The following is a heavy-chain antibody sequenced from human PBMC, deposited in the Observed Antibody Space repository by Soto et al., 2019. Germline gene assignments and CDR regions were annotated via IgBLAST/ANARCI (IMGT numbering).Heavy chain of an antibody. CDR1: GDSLRGQS. V-gene: IGHV4-34*01. CDR2: LDQSGGT. Sequence: SETLSLTCAVVGDSLRGQSWNWIRQSPGKGLEWIGELDQSGGTNYNPSLKSRAIISDDTSKNQFSLTLTSVTAEDTAVYYCAKEETSSSPPYYYYYGMDVWGQGTTVTVSS. CDR3: AKEETSSSPPYYYYYGMDV. D-gene: IGHD6-6*01. J-gene: IGHJ6*02.